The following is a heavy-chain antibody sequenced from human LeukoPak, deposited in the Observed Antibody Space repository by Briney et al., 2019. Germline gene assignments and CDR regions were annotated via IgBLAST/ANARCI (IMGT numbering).Heavy chain of an antibody. CDR2: INHSGYT. CDR3: TRMTTGHDY. J-gene: IGHJ4*02. V-gene: IGHV4-34*01. D-gene: IGHD4-17*01. Sequence: PETLSLTCAVSGVSFDDYYWSWVRQTPGKGLEWIGEINHSGYTNDSPSLKSRVTLSIDTSRKQFSLNLRSVTVADAGIYYCTRMTTGHDYWGQGTLVTVAS. CDR1: GVSFDDYY.